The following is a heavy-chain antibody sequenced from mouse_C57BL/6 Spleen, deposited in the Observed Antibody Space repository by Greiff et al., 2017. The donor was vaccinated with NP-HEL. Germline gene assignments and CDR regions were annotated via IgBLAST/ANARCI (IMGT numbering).Heavy chain of an antibody. CDR1: GYTFTSYW. D-gene: IGHD4-1*01. J-gene: IGHJ2*01. CDR2: IDPSDSYT. V-gene: IGHV1-69*01. Sequence: QVQLQQPGAELVMPGASVKLSCKASGYTFTSYWMHWVKQSPGQGLEWIGEIDPSDSYTNYNQKFKGKSTLTVDKSSSTAYMQLSSLTSEDSAVYYCARRSQTGTDYWGQGTTLTVSS. CDR3: ARRSQTGTDY.